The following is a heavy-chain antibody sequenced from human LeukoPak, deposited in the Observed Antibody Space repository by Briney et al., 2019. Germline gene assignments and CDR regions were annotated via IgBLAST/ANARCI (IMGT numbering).Heavy chain of an antibody. CDR2: IWYDGSNK. D-gene: IGHD3-22*01. V-gene: IGHV3-33*01. Sequence: GGSLRLSCAASGFTFSSYGMHWVRQAPGKGLEWVAVIWYDGSNKYYADSVKGRFTISRDNSKNTLYLQMNSLRAEDTAVYYCARESYDSSSYYSYYFDYWGQGTLVTVSS. CDR1: GFTFSSYG. J-gene: IGHJ4*02. CDR3: ARESYDSSSYYSYYFDY.